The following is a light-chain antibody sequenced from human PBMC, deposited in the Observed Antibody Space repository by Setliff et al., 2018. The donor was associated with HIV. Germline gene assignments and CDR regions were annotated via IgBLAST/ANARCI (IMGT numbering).Light chain of an antibody. V-gene: IGLV2-11*01. Sequence: QSALAQPASVSGSPGQSITISCTGTSSDIGTYNLVSWYQQHPGKAPKLMIFAVSKRPSGVPARFSGSKSGNTASLTISGLQTEDEADYYCCSNAGRYTWVFGGGTKVTVL. CDR3: CSNAGRYTWV. CDR2: AVS. CDR1: SSDIGTYNL. J-gene: IGLJ3*02.